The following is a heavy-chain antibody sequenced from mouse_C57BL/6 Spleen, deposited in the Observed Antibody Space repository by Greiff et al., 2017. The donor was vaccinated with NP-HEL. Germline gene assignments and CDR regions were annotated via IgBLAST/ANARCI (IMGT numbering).Heavy chain of an antibody. V-gene: IGHV5-4*01. CDR3: ARDRPYYAMDY. CDR2: ISDGGSYT. CDR1: GFTFSSYA. Sequence: EVQGVESGGGLVKPGGSLKLSCAASGFTFSSYAMSWVRQTPEKRLEWVATISDGGSYTYYPDNVKGRFTISRDNAKNNLYLQMSHLKSEDTAMYYCARDRPYYAMDYWGQGTSVTVSS. J-gene: IGHJ4*01.